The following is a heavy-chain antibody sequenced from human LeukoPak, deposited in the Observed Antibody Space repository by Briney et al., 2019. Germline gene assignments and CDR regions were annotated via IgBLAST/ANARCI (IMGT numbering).Heavy chain of an antibody. J-gene: IGHJ4*02. CDR2: ISSSSTI. V-gene: IGHV3-48*01. CDR3: ASFGYCSSTSCYELVY. CDR1: GFTFSSYS. Sequence: GGSLRLSCAASGFTFSSYSMNWVRQAPGKGLEWVSYISSSSTIYYADSVKGRFTISRDNAKNSLYLQMNSLRAEDTAVYYCASFGYCSSTSCYELVYWGQGTLVTVSS. D-gene: IGHD2-2*01.